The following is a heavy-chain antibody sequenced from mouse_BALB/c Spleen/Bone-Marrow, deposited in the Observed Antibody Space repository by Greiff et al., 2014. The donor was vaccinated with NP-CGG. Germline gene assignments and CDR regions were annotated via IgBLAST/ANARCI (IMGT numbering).Heavy chain of an antibody. CDR3: ARTSNPAMDY. D-gene: IGHD2-5*01. J-gene: IGHJ4*01. CDR2: IYPGTGSN. CDR1: GYIFTSYW. Sequence: VKLMESGAELVRPGASVKLSCKTYGYIFTSYWIHWIKQRSGQGLEWIARIYPGTGSNYYNEKFKGKATLTADKSSSTAYMQLSSLKSEDSAVYFCARTSNPAMDYWGQGTSVTVSS. V-gene: IGHV1-76*01.